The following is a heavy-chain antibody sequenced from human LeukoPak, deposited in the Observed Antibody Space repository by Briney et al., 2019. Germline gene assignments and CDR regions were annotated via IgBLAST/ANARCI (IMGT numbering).Heavy chain of an antibody. V-gene: IGHV4-59*08. J-gene: IGHJ4*02. Sequence: TSETLSLTCTVSGAPLNISYWSWIRQPPGKGLEWIGYIYYGGSTNYNPSLKSRVTISVDTSTNQVSLKLSSVTAADTAVYYCARGNDYWGQGTLVTVSS. CDR3: ARGNDY. CDR2: IYYGGST. CDR1: GAPLNISY.